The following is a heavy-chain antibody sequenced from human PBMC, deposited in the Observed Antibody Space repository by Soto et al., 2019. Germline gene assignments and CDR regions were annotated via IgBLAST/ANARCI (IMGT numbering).Heavy chain of an antibody. CDR3: ARVQRGYSSSYFDY. D-gene: IGHD6-13*01. CDR2: ISSSSSYI. Sequence: PGGSLRLSCAASGFTFSSYSMNWVRQAPGKGLEWVSSISSSSSYIYYADSVKGRFTISRDNAKNSLYLQMNSLRAEDTAVYYCARVQRGYSSSYFDYWGQGTLVTVSS. V-gene: IGHV3-21*01. J-gene: IGHJ4*02. CDR1: GFTFSSYS.